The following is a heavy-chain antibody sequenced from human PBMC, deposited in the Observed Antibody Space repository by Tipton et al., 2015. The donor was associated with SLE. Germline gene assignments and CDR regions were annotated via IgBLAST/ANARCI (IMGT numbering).Heavy chain of an antibody. CDR1: GGSISSHY. CDR2: IYYSGST. CDR3: ARGSYGGGAFDY. Sequence: TLSLTCTVSGGSISSHYWSWIRQPPGKGLEWIGYIYYSGSTNYNPSLKSRVTISVDTSKNQFSLKLSSVTAADTAVYYCARGSYGGGAFDYWGQGTLVTVSS. V-gene: IGHV4-59*11. J-gene: IGHJ4*02. D-gene: IGHD4-23*01.